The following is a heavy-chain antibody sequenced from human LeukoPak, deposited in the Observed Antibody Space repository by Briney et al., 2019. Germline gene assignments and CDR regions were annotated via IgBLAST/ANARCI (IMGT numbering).Heavy chain of an antibody. Sequence: PGGALRLSCERCGYTFSIYAIHCVRDGPGEGREYVADISSDGRITYFANFVKGRFTISRENYKNTLYLHNGRVRNPNMGVYYCARVSGWYWFDQWGQGTLVTVSS. J-gene: IGHJ5*02. V-gene: IGHV3-64*01. CDR3: ARVSGWYWFDQ. CDR2: ISSDGRIT. D-gene: IGHD6-19*01. CDR1: GYTFSIYA.